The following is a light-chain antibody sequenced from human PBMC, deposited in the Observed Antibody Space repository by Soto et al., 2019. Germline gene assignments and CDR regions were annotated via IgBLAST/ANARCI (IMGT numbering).Light chain of an antibody. CDR2: NNN. CDR3: APCDDSLDVPV. CDR1: SSDIGTNA. J-gene: IGLJ2*01. Sequence: QSALTQPPSASGTPGQRVTISCSGSSSDIGTNAVNWYQQLPGTAPKLLIYNNNQRPSGVPDRFSGTKSGTSASLAISGLQSEDEADYYCAPCDDSLDVPVFGGGTKLTVL. V-gene: IGLV1-44*01.